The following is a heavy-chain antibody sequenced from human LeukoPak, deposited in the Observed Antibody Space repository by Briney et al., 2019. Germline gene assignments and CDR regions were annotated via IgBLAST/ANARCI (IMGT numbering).Heavy chain of an antibody. CDR3: ARHSHAIWYLDL. J-gene: IGHJ2*01. CDR2: INQSGTT. V-gene: IGHV4-34*01. D-gene: IGHD2-8*01. Sequence: KSSETLSLTCAVYGGSFRGYYWSWIRQSPGKGLEWIGEINQSGTTHYNPSLKSRVSISVDTSKNQFSLRLSSVTAADTAVYYCARHSHAIWYLDLWGRGTQVTVSS. CDR1: GGSFRGYY.